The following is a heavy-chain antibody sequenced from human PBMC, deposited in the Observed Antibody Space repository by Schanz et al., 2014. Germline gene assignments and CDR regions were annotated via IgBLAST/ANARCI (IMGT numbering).Heavy chain of an antibody. Sequence: QVQLVESGGGVVQPGGSLRLSCAASGFIFSNYGMHWVRQAPGKGLEWVAVIWSDGSGKYYADSVKGRFTISRDSPKNTLYLQMNSLRAEDMALYYCARDRGYCSGGSCLTFDYWGQGTLVTVSS. CDR3: ARDRGYCSGGSCLTFDY. CDR2: IWSDGSGK. CDR1: GFIFSNYG. V-gene: IGHV3-33*01. J-gene: IGHJ4*02. D-gene: IGHD2-15*01.